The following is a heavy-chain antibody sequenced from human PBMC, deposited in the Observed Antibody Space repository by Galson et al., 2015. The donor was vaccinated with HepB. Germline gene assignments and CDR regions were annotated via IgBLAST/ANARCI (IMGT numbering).Heavy chain of an antibody. V-gene: IGHV3-53*05. Sequence: SLRLSCAASGFTVSSNYMSWVRQAPGKGLEWVSVIYSGGSTYYADSVKGRFTISRDNSKNTLYLQMNSLGVEDTAVYYCARRGDDTLSSSVLKWGQGTLVTVSS. J-gene: IGHJ4*02. CDR3: ARRGDDTLSSSVLK. D-gene: IGHD5/OR15-5a*01. CDR2: IYSGGST. CDR1: GFTVSSNY.